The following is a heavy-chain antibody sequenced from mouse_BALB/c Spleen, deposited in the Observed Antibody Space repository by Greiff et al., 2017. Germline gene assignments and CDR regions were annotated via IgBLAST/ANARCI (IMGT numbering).Heavy chain of an antibody. CDR1: GYTFTSYW. Sequence: EVQLVESGTVLARPGASVKMSCTASGYTFTSYWMHWVKQRPGQGLEWIGAIYPGNSDTSYNQKFKGKAKLTAVTSTSTAYMELSSLTNEDSAVYYCTGEEEAWFAYWGQGTLVTVSA. J-gene: IGHJ3*01. CDR2: IYPGNSDT. CDR3: TGEEEAWFAY. V-gene: IGHV1-5*01.